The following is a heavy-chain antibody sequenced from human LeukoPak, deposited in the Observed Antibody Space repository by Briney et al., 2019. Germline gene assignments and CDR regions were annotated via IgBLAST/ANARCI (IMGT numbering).Heavy chain of an antibody. CDR3: AKDIAQGYTFGSIEQDY. J-gene: IGHJ4*02. D-gene: IGHD5-18*01. V-gene: IGHV3-23*01. Sequence: PGGSLRLSCAVSGLTFSRYAMSWVRQAPGKGLEWVSAISESGAGTYCADSVKGRFTISRDNSKNTLSLHMNSLRAEDTAVYYCAKDIAQGYTFGSIEQDYWGQGTLVTVSS. CDR1: GLTFSRYA. CDR2: ISESGAGT.